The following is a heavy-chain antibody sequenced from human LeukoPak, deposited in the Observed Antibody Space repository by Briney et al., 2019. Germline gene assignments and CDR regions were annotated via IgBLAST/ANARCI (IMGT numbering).Heavy chain of an antibody. CDR1: GYTLTELS. CDR3: AKIAARDTGEGY. CDR2: FDPEDGET. J-gene: IGHJ4*02. D-gene: IGHD6-6*01. V-gene: IGHV1-24*01. Sequence: ASVKVSCKVSGYTLTELSMHWVRQAPGKGLEWMGGFDPEDGETIYAQKFQGRVTMTEDTSTDTVYMELSSLRSEDTAIYYCAKIAARDTGEGYWGQGTLVTVSS.